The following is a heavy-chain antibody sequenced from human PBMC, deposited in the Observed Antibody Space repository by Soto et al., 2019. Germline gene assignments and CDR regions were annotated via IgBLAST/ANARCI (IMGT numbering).Heavy chain of an antibody. CDR2: INPNSGGT. CDR1: GYTFTGYY. D-gene: IGHD3-10*01. Sequence: ASVKVSCKASGYTFTGYYMHWVRQAPGQGLEWMGWINPNSGGTNYAQKFQGRVTMTRDTSISTAHMELSRLRSDDTAVYYCASKGRLPYYYYNGMDVWGQGTTVTVSS. J-gene: IGHJ6*02. V-gene: IGHV1-2*02. CDR3: ASKGRLPYYYYNGMDV.